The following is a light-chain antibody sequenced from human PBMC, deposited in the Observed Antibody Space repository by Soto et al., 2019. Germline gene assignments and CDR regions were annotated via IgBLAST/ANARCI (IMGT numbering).Light chain of an antibody. CDR3: QQRSNFIT. CDR1: QSVSSY. CDR2: DAS. J-gene: IGKJ5*01. Sequence: EIVLTQSPATLSLSPGERATLSFRASQSVSSYLSWYQQKPGQAPRLLIYDASNRATGIPARFSGSGSGTDFTLTISSLESEDFAVYYCQQRSNFITFGQGTRLEI. V-gene: IGKV3-11*01.